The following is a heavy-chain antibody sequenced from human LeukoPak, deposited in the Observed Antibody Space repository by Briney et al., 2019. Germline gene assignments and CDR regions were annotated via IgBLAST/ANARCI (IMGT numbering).Heavy chain of an antibody. Sequence: GGSLRLSCAASGFTVSSNYMSWVRQAPGKGLEWVSVLYNGGNTYYADSVKGRFTVSRDNSKNTLYLQMNSLRAEDTAVYYCARYDGGSGPFDYWGQGTLVTVSS. D-gene: IGHD3-10*01. J-gene: IGHJ4*02. CDR2: LYNGGNT. V-gene: IGHV3-53*01. CDR3: ARYDGGSGPFDY. CDR1: GFTVSSNY.